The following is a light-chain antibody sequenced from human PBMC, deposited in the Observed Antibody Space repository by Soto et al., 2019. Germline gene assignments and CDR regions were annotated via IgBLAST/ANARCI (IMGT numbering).Light chain of an antibody. CDR3: QSFDSSLSVI. CDR2: ANS. CDR1: SSNIGAGYD. V-gene: IGLV1-40*01. Sequence: QSVLTQPPSVSGAPGQRVTISCTGSSSNIGAGYDVHWYHHLPGTAPKLLIYANSNRPSGVPDRFSGSKSGTSASLAITGLQAADEADYYCQSFDSSLSVIFGGGTKLTVL. J-gene: IGLJ2*01.